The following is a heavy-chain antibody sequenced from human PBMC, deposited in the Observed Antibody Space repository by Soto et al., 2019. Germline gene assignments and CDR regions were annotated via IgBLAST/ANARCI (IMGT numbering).Heavy chain of an antibody. J-gene: IGHJ4*02. CDR2: IYSSWST. Sequence: SETLSLTCTVSVGSISSSSYYCGWIRQPAGKGLEWIGSIYSSWSTYYNPSLKSRVTISVDTSKNQFSLKLSSVTAADTAVYYCARGPRHRYEWEYWGQGAMVTVSS. CDR3: ARGPRHRYEWEY. V-gene: IGHV4-39*07. CDR1: VGSISSSSYY. D-gene: IGHD1-26*01.